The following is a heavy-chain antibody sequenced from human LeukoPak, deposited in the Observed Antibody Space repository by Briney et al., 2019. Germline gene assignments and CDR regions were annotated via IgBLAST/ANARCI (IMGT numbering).Heavy chain of an antibody. Sequence: GESLEISCKGSGYSFTSYWIGWVRQMPGKGLKWMGIIYPGDSDARYSPSFQGQVTISADKSISTAYLQWSSLKASDTAMYYCARRRDLYSGSYYPFDYWGQGTLVTVSS. CDR1: GYSFTSYW. CDR2: IYPGDSDA. D-gene: IGHD1-26*01. J-gene: IGHJ4*02. V-gene: IGHV5-51*01. CDR3: ARRRDLYSGSYYPFDY.